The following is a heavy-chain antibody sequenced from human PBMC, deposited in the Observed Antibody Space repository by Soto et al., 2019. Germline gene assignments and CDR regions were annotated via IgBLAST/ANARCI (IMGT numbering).Heavy chain of an antibody. CDR3: AHRVLRTVFGLVTTTAIYFDF. CDR1: GFSLTTSGVG. J-gene: IGHJ4*02. D-gene: IGHD3-3*01. Sequence: QITLNESGPTQVKPRQTLTLTCTFSGFSLTTSGVGVGWIRQSPGKAPEWLALIYWDDDKRYSPSLKSRLTNTKDTSKNQVVLTMGDLDPADTATYYCAHRVLRTVFGLVTTTAIYFDFWGQGTPVAVSS. V-gene: IGHV2-5*02. CDR2: IYWDDDK.